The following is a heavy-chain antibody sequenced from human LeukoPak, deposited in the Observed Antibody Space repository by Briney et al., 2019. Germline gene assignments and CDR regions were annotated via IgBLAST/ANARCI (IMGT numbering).Heavy chain of an antibody. J-gene: IGHJ4*02. CDR1: GFTVSSNY. CDR2: IYSGGST. Sequence: PGGSLRLSCAASGFTVSSNYMSWVRQAPGKGLEWVSVIYSGGSTYYADSVKGRFTISRDNSKNTLYLQMNSLRAEDTAVYYCAKDLLAGTFDYWGQGTLVTVSS. CDR3: AKDLLAGTFDY. V-gene: IGHV3-53*01. D-gene: IGHD3-9*01.